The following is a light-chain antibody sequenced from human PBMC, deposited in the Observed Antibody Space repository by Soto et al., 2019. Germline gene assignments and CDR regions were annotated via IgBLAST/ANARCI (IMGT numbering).Light chain of an antibody. CDR3: QSYDSTLSGSDWV. Sequence: QSVLTQPPSVSGAPGPRVTISCTGSSSNIGAGYDVHWYQQLPGTAPKLLIYGNNKRPSGVPDRFSGSKSGTSASLAITGLQAEDEADYYCQSYDSTLSGSDWVFGGWNKLTV. V-gene: IGLV1-40*01. J-gene: IGLJ3*02. CDR1: SSNIGAGYD. CDR2: GNN.